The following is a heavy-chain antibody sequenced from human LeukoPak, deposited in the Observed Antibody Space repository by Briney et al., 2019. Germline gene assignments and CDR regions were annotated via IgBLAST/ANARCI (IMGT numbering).Heavy chain of an antibody. J-gene: IGHJ3*02. CDR1: GGSIGSYY. D-gene: IGHD6-13*01. Sequence: SETLSLTCAVSGGSIGSYYWSWIRQPPGKGLEWMGYMYYSGSTNYNPSLKSRVTISVDTSKNQFSLKLSSVTAADTAVYYCAGYSSSWTGNAFDIWGQGTMVTVSS. CDR3: AGYSSSWTGNAFDI. CDR2: MYYSGST. V-gene: IGHV4-59*01.